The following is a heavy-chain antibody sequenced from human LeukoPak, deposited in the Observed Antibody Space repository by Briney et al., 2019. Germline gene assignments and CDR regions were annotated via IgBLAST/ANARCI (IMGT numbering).Heavy chain of an antibody. CDR2: INSDGSST. CDR1: GFTFSSHY. V-gene: IGHV3-74*01. D-gene: IGHD3-16*01. J-gene: IGHJ4*02. CDR3: VRSLGG. Sequence: GGSLRLSCAASGFTFSSHYMHWVRQAPGKGLVWVSRINSDGSSTSYADSVKGRFTISRDNVKNTMYLQMNSLRVEDTAEYYCVRSLGGWGQGTLVTVSS.